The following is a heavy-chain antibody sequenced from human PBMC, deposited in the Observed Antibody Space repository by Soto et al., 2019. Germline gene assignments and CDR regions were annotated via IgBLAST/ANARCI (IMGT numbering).Heavy chain of an antibody. Sequence: GASVKVSCKASGYTFTSYYMHWVRQAPGQGLEWMGIINPSRGSTSYAQKFQGRVTMTRDTSTSTVYMELRSLRSDDTAVYYCARDLGSSSWTTGGENWFDPWGQGTLVTVSS. CDR1: GYTFTSYY. J-gene: IGHJ5*02. D-gene: IGHD6-13*01. V-gene: IGHV1-46*01. CDR2: INPSRGST. CDR3: ARDLGSSSWTTGGENWFDP.